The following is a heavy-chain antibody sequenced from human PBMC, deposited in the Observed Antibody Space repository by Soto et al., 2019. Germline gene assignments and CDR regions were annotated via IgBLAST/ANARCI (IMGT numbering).Heavy chain of an antibody. CDR3: AREVLPVSVYAGKYSSSWYEYYFDY. J-gene: IGHJ4*02. D-gene: IGHD6-13*01. CDR1: VDSVSSNSAA. CDR2: TYYRSKWYN. Sequence: SQTLSLTCAISVDSVSSNSAAWNWIRQSPSRGLEWLGRTYYRSKWYNDYAVSVKSRITINPDTSKNQFSLQLNSVTPEDTAVYYCAREVLPVSVYAGKYSSSWYEYYFDYWGQGTLVTVSS. V-gene: IGHV6-1*01.